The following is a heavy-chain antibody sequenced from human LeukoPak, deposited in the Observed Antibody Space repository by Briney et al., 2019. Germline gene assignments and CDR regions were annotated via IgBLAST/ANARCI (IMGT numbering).Heavy chain of an antibody. J-gene: IGHJ3*02. Sequence: EASVKVSCKASGYTFTSYYMHWVRQAPGQGLEWMGWINPNSGGTNYAQKFQGRVTMTRDTSISTAYMELSRLRSDDTAVYYCARVYSGQDAFDIWGQGTMVTVSS. CDR2: INPNSGGT. V-gene: IGHV1-2*02. CDR1: GYTFTSYY. CDR3: ARVYSGQDAFDI. D-gene: IGHD6-19*01.